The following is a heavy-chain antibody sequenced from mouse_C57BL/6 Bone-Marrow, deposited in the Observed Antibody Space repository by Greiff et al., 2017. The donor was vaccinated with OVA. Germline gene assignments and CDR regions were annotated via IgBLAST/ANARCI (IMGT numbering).Heavy chain of an antibody. CDR2: IHPNSGST. CDR3: ARRGIYYYGSSYFFYAMDY. CDR1: GYTFTSYW. Sequence: QVQLQQPGAELVKPGASVKLSCKASGYTFTSYWMHWVKQRPGQGLEWIGMIHPNSGSTNYNEKFKSKATLTVDKSSSTAYMQLSSLTSEDSAVYYCARRGIYYYGSSYFFYAMDYWGQGTSVTVSS. J-gene: IGHJ4*01. D-gene: IGHD1-1*01. V-gene: IGHV1-64*01.